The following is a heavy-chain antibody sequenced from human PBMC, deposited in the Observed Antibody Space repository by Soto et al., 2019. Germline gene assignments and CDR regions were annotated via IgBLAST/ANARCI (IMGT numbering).Heavy chain of an antibody. CDR1: SGSFSGYY. CDR2: ISQSGNT. J-gene: IGHJ5*02. Sequence: SETLSLTCSIYSGSFSGYYWSWIRQPPGKGLEWIGEISQSGNTNYSPSLKSRVSISIDTSKKQFSLNLASVSAADTAVYYCARAPKVSGSSQTRPDLWGQGTLVTVSS. V-gene: IGHV4-34*01. D-gene: IGHD6-6*01. CDR3: ARAPKVSGSSQTRPDL.